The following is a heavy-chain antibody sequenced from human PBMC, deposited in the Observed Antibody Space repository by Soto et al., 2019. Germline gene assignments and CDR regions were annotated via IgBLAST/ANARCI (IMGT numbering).Heavy chain of an antibody. CDR3: ARQPVVGVWLNDY. V-gene: IGHV3-30-3*01. Sequence: GGSLRLSCAASGFIFTDYAMTWVRQAPGKGLEWVAVTSSDGNLKYYADSVKGRFTISRDNSKNTLYLQMSSLRIDDTAVYYCARQPVVGVWLNDYWGQGTLVTVSS. J-gene: IGHJ4*02. D-gene: IGHD6-6*01. CDR2: TSSDGNLK. CDR1: GFIFTDYA.